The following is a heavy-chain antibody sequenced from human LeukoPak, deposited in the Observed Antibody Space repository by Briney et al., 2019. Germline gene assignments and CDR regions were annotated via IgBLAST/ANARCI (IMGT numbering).Heavy chain of an antibody. CDR1: GFTFSSYA. D-gene: IGHD3-22*01. Sequence: GGSLRLSCAASGFTFSSYAMHWVRQAPGKGLEWVAVISYDGSNKYYADSVKGRFTISRDNSKNTLYLQMNSLRAEDTAVYYCAKVPYWDYYDSSGYYPFDYWGQGTLVTVSS. V-gene: IGHV3-30-3*01. CDR2: ISYDGSNK. J-gene: IGHJ4*02. CDR3: AKVPYWDYYDSSGYYPFDY.